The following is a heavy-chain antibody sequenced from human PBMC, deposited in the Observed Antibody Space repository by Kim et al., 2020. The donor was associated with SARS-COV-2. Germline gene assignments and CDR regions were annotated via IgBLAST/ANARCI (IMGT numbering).Heavy chain of an antibody. CDR1: GGSISSYY. V-gene: IGHV4-59*01. CDR2: IYYSGST. Sequence: SETLSLTCTVSGGSISSYYWSWIRQPPGKGLEWIGYIYYSGSTNYNPSLKSRVTISVDTSKNQFSLKLSSVTAADTAVYYCARDLITMVRGAIRGYWFDP. CDR3: ARDLITMVRGAIRGYWFDP. J-gene: IGHJ5*02. D-gene: IGHD3-10*01.